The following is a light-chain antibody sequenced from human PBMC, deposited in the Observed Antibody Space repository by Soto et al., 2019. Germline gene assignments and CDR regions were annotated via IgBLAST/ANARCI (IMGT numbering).Light chain of an antibody. V-gene: IGLV2-14*01. Sequence: QSALTQPASVSGSPGQSIAIACTATSSDVGGYDYVSWYQQQPDKAPKLMIYEVTKRPSGVSNRFSGSKSGNTASLTISGLQAEDEADYYCSSHTSGSTRVFGTGTKVTV. CDR2: EVT. CDR1: SSDVGGYDY. J-gene: IGLJ1*01. CDR3: SSHTSGSTRV.